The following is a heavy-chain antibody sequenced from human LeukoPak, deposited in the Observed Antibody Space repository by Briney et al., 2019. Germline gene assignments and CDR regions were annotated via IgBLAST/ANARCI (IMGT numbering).Heavy chain of an antibody. V-gene: IGHV4-34*01. CDR2: INHSGST. CDR1: GGSFSGYY. Sequence: SETLSLTCAVYGGSFSGYYWSWIRHPPGKGLEWIGEINHSGSTNYNPSLKSRVTISVDTSKNQFSLKLSSVTAADTAVYYCARLARYYDSSGYYPYWYFDLWGRGTLVTVSS. D-gene: IGHD3-22*01. CDR3: ARLARYYDSSGYYPYWYFDL. J-gene: IGHJ2*01.